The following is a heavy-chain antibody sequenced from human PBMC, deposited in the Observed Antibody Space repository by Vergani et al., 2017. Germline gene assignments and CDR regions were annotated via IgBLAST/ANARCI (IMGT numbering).Heavy chain of an antibody. V-gene: IGHV2-70*04. J-gene: IGHJ4*02. Sequence: QVTLKESGPALVKPTQTLTLTCTFSGFSLSTSGMRVSWIRQPPGKALEWLARIDWDDDKFYSTSLKTRLTISKDTSKNQVFLTMTNMDPVDTATYSCARTPPRLRYFDWSYFDYWGQGTLVTVSS. CDR2: IDWDDDK. D-gene: IGHD3-9*01. CDR3: ARTPPRLRYFDWSYFDY. CDR1: GFSLSTSGMR.